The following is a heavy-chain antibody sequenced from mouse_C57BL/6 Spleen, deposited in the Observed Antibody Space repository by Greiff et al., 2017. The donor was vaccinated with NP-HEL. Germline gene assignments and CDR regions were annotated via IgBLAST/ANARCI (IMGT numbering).Heavy chain of an antibody. D-gene: IGHD1-1*01. CDR3: ARGYYSSSYHYYAMDY. J-gene: IGHJ4*01. CDR1: GYTFTSYW. Sequence: VQLQQPGAELVMPGASVKLSCKASGYTFTSYWMHWVKQRPGQGLEWIGEIDPSDSYTNYNQKFKGKSTLTVDKSSSTAYMQLSSLTSEDSAVYYCARGYYSSSYHYYAMDYWGQGTSVTVSS. CDR2: IDPSDSYT. V-gene: IGHV1-69*01.